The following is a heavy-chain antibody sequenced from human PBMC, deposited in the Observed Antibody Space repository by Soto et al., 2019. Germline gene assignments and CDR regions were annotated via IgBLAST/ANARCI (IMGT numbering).Heavy chain of an antibody. D-gene: IGHD5-18*01. CDR1: GFTFSSYA. Sequence: QVQLVESGGGVVQPGRSLRLSCAASGFTFSSYAMHWVRQAPGKGLEWVAVISYDGSNKYYADSVKGRFTISRDNSKNTLYLQMNSLIAEDTAVYYCARSSAMVPLLGYWGQGTLVTVSS. V-gene: IGHV3-30-3*01. J-gene: IGHJ4*02. CDR3: ARSSAMVPLLGY. CDR2: ISYDGSNK.